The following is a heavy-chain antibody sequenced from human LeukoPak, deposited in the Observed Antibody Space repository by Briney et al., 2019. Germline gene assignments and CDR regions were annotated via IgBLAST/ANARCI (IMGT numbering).Heavy chain of an antibody. Sequence: SVKVSCKASGGTFSSYAISWVRQAPGQGLEWMGGIIPIFCTANYAQKFQGRVTITADESTSTAYMELSSLRSEDTAVYYCARGRRITIFGVVHVAFDIWGQGTMVTVSS. CDR2: IIPIFCTA. J-gene: IGHJ3*02. CDR3: ARGRRITIFGVVHVAFDI. V-gene: IGHV1-69*13. D-gene: IGHD3-3*01. CDR1: GGTFSSYA.